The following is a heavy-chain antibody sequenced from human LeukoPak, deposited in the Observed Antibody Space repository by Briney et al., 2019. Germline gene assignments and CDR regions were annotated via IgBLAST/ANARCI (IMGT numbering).Heavy chain of an antibody. CDR3: ARGFSTRSGSLNKPDY. J-gene: IGHJ4*02. CDR2: ISSTSNTI. D-gene: IGHD1-26*01. CDR1: GFTFSTFS. Sequence: GGSLRLSCAASGFTFSTFSMDWVRQAPGRGLQWLSYISSTSNTIYYADSLKGRFTISRDNAKNSLYLQMNSLRAEDTAVYYCARGFSTRSGSLNKPDYWGQGTLVTVSS. V-gene: IGHV3-48*04.